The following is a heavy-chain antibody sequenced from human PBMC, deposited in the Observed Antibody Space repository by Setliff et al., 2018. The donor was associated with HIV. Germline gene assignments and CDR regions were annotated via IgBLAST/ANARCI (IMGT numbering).Heavy chain of an antibody. D-gene: IGHD6-19*01. V-gene: IGHV3-7*05. CDR1: GFTFSSYW. CDR3: ANMQWVSNAWYSFDY. J-gene: IGHJ4*02. Sequence: GGSLRLSCAASGFTFSSYWMSWVRQAPGKGLEWVADIKQDGSKAYYMDSVKGRFTISRDNPKNSLYLQMTSLRAEDTAVYYCANMQWVSNAWYSFDYWGQGALVTVSS. CDR2: IKQDGSKA.